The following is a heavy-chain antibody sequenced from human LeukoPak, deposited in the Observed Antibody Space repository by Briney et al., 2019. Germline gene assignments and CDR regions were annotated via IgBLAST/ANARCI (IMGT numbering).Heavy chain of an antibody. Sequence: QPGGSLRLSCAASGFTFSSYGMHWVRQAPGKGLEWVAVISYDGSNKYYADSVKGRFTISRDNSKNTLYLQMNSLRAEDTAVYYCAKGHDSEDYGDYQYGMDVWGQGTTVTVSS. CDR3: AKGHDSEDYGDYQYGMDV. V-gene: IGHV3-30*18. D-gene: IGHD4-17*01. J-gene: IGHJ6*02. CDR1: GFTFSSYG. CDR2: ISYDGSNK.